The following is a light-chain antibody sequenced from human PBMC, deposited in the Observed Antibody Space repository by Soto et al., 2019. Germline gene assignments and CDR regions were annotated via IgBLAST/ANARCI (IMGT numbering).Light chain of an antibody. V-gene: IGLV2-8*01. CDR2: EVS. CDR3: SSYAGSNNL. Sequence: QFALTQPPSASGSPGQSVTISCTGTSSDVGGYNYVSWYQQHPGKAPKPMIYEVSKRPSGVPDRFSGSKSGNTASLTVSGLQAEDEADYYCSSYAGSNNLFGGGTKLTVL. CDR1: SSDVGGYNY. J-gene: IGLJ2*01.